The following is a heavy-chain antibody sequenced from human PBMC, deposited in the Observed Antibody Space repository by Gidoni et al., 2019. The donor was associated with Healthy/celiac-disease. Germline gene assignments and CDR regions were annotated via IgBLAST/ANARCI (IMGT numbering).Heavy chain of an antibody. J-gene: IGHJ6*02. D-gene: IGHD3-3*01. CDR3: AREKMAFTIFGAICGMDV. CDR1: GFTFSSYE. V-gene: IGHV3-48*03. CDR2: ISSSGSTI. Sequence: EVQLVESGGGLVQPGGSLRLSCAASGFTFSSYEMNWVRQAPGKGLEWVSYISSSGSTIYYADSVKGRFTISRDNAKNSLYLQMNSLRAEDTAVYYCAREKMAFTIFGAICGMDVWGQGTTVTVSS.